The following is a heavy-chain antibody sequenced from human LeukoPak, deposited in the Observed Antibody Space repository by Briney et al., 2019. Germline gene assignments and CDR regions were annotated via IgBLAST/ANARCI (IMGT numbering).Heavy chain of an antibody. CDR1: GFTFSSYW. J-gene: IGHJ3*02. CDR2: LKHDGSEI. CDR3: TRDHAFDI. Sequence: GGSLRLSCAASGFTFSSYWMSWVRQAPGKGLEWVANLKHDGSEIDYADSVKGRFTISRDNAKNSLYLQMNSLRAEDTAVYYCTRDHAFDIWGQGTTVTVSS. V-gene: IGHV3-7*03.